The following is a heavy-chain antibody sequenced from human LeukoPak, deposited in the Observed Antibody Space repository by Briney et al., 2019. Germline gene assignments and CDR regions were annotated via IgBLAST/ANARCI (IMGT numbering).Heavy chain of an antibody. V-gene: IGHV1-69*04. Sequence: ASVKVSCKASGGTFSSYAISWVRQSPGQGLEWMGRIIPILGIANYAQKFQGRVTITADKSTSTACMELSSLRSEDTAVYYCARMAIVGATGFDYWGQGTLVTVSS. J-gene: IGHJ4*02. CDR1: GGTFSSYA. CDR3: ARMAIVGATGFDY. CDR2: IIPILGIA. D-gene: IGHD1-26*01.